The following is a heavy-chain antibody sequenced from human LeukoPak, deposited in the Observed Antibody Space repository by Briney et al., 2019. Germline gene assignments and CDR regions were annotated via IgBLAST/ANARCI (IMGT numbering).Heavy chain of an antibody. CDR2: ISGSGGST. D-gene: IGHD3-3*01. CDR1: GFTFSSYA. Sequence: GGSLRLSCAASGFTFSSYALSWVRQAPGKGLQWVSAISGSGGSTYYADSVKGRFTISRDNSKNTLFLQMNSLRAEDTAVYYCATLFGVVNIGPTDYWGQGTLVTVSS. V-gene: IGHV3-23*01. J-gene: IGHJ4*02. CDR3: ATLFGVVNIGPTDY.